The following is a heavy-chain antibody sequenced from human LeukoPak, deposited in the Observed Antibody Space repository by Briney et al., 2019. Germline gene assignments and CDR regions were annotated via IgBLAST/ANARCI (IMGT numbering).Heavy chain of an antibody. CDR3: ARERSVVSGKVFDY. V-gene: IGHV1-18*01. D-gene: IGHD1-26*01. Sequence: ASVKVSCKASGGTFSSYAISWVRQAPGQGLEWMGWISAYNGNTNYAQKLQGRVTMTTDTSTSTAYMELRSLRSDDTAVYYCARERSVVSGKVFDYWGQGTLVTVSS. CDR2: ISAYNGNT. J-gene: IGHJ4*02. CDR1: GGTFSSYA.